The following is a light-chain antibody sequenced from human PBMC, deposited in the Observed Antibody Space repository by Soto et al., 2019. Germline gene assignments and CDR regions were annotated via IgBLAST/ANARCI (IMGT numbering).Light chain of an antibody. CDR1: TSNIGSNY. CDR2: SNN. Sequence: QSVLTQPPSASGTPGQRVTISCSGSTSNIGSNYVYWYQQLPGTAPKLLIYSNNQRPSGVPDRFSGSKSGTSASLAISGLRSVDEADYYCAAWDDSLSGVVFGGGTKLTVL. J-gene: IGLJ2*01. V-gene: IGLV1-47*02. CDR3: AAWDDSLSGVV.